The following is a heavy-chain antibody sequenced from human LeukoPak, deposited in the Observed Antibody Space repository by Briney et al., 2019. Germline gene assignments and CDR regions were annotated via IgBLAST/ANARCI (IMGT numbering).Heavy chain of an antibody. CDR2: ISSSSSTI. CDR1: GFTFSSYS. J-gene: IGHJ6*02. D-gene: IGHD3-9*01. CDR3: AREMYDILTGYFYGMDV. Sequence: PGGSLRLSCAASGFTFSSYSMNWVRQAPGKGLEWVSYISSSSSTIYYADSVKGRFTISRDNAKNSLYLQMNSLRAEDTAVYYCAREMYDILTGYFYGMDVWGQGTTVTVSS. V-gene: IGHV3-48*04.